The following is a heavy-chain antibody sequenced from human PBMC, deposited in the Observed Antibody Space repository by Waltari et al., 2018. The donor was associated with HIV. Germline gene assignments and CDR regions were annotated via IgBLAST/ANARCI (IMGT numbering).Heavy chain of an antibody. Sequence: QVQLVQSGAEVKTPGASVKVSCKASGYTLTSSDINWVRQATGQGLEWMGWMNPNSCNTGYAHEFQVIVTMTRDASMTTAYRELSSLRSVDTAVYFCAKGIPAGRYETLTGQDYWGQGTLVTVSS. CDR1: GYTLTSSD. CDR3: AKGIPAGRYETLTGQDY. V-gene: IGHV1-8*01. J-gene: IGHJ4*02. CDR2: MNPNSCNT. D-gene: IGHD3-9*01.